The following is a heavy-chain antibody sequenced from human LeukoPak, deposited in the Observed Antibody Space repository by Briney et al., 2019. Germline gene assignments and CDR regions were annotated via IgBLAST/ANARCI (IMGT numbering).Heavy chain of an antibody. CDR2: ISGSGGST. J-gene: IGHJ3*02. CDR3: AKVVYDSRGSLGPWAFDI. V-gene: IGHV3-23*01. CDR1: GFTFSSYD. D-gene: IGHD3-22*01. Sequence: GGSLRLSCAASGFTFSSYDMSWVRQAPGKGLEWLSEISGSGGSTYYADSVKGRFTISRDNSKNTLYLQMNSLRAEDTAVYYCAKVVYDSRGSLGPWAFDIWGQGTMVTVSS.